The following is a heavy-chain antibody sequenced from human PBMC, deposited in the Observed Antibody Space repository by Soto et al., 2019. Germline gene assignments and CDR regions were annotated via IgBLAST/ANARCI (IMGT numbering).Heavy chain of an antibody. CDR3: ARDQPGYSYGYGLGY. CDR1: GFTFSSHS. CDR2: ISSSSSYI. J-gene: IGHJ4*02. Sequence: PGGSLRLSCAASGFTFSSHSMNWVRQAPGKGLEWVSSISSSSSYIYYADPVKGRFTISRDNAKNSLYLQMNSLRAEDTAVYYCARDQPGYSYGYGLGYWGQGTLVTVSS. V-gene: IGHV3-21*01. D-gene: IGHD5-18*01.